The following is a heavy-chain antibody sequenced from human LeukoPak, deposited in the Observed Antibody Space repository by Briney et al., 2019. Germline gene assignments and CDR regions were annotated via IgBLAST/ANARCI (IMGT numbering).Heavy chain of an antibody. CDR3: ARQISDYYYYYIDV. CDR1: GGSITSSSYY. CDR2: IYYGGTT. V-gene: IGHV4-39*01. Sequence: PSETLSLTCTVSGGSITSSSYYWGWSRQPPGKGLERVGNIYYGGTTYYNSPLKSRVTIFEDTSKNCFSLMLSSVTAADTAVYYCARQISDYYYYYIDVWGKGTTVIVSS. J-gene: IGHJ6*03.